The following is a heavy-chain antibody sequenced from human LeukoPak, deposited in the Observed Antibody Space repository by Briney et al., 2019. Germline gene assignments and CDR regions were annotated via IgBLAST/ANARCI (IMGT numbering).Heavy chain of an antibody. CDR3: AKDGRYSGYDFADS. V-gene: IGHV3-53*01. Sequence: GGSLRLSCAVSGFTVSSNYMSWVRQPPGKGLEWVSVIYSGGRTYYADSVKGRFTISRGNSENTLYLQMNSLRVEDTAIYYCAKDGRYSGYDFADSRGQGTLVIVSS. J-gene: IGHJ4*02. CDR2: IYSGGRT. CDR1: GFTVSSNY. D-gene: IGHD5-12*01.